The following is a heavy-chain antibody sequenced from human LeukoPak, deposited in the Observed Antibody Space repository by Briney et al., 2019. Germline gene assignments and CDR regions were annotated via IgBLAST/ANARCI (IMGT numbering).Heavy chain of an antibody. CDR3: AKDRYGGNAPFDY. CDR1: GFTFSSYG. D-gene: IGHD4-23*01. CDR2: ISYDGSNK. V-gene: IGHV3-30*18. Sequence: GRSLRLSCAASGFTFSSYGMHWVRQAPGKGLEWVAVISYDGSNKYYADSVKGRFTISRDNSKNTLYLQMNSLRAEDTAVYYCAKDRYGGNAPFDYWGQGTLVTVST. J-gene: IGHJ4*02.